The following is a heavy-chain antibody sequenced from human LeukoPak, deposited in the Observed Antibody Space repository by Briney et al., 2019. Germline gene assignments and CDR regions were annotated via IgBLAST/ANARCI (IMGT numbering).Heavy chain of an antibody. CDR1: GYTFTGYY. CDR2: INPNSGGT. CDR3: ARGRYSSGWYDDNLGY. D-gene: IGHD6-19*01. J-gene: IGHJ4*02. V-gene: IGHV1-2*02. Sequence: EASVKVSCKASGYTFTGYYMHWVRQAPGQGLEWMGWINPNSGGTNYAQKFQGRVTMTRDTSISTAYMELSRLRSDDTAVYYCARGRYSSGWYDDNLGYWGQGTLVTVSS.